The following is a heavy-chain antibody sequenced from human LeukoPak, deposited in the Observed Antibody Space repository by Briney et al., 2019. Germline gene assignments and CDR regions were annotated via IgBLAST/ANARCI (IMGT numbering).Heavy chain of an antibody. CDR3: ARVLAIFGLDTTDFYMDV. D-gene: IGHD3/OR15-3a*01. Sequence: SETLSLTCAVCGASISSNYWRWLRQPPGKGLEWIGYTSGSISDNPSLKSPVAVSVDPSQNQVSLSLTSVTAADTAVYYCARVLAIFGLDTTDFYMDVWGKGTTVTVSS. CDR2: TSGSI. J-gene: IGHJ6*03. V-gene: IGHV4-59*01. CDR1: GASISSNY.